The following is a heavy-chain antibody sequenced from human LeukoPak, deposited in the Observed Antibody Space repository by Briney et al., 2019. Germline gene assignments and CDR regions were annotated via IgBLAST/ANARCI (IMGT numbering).Heavy chain of an antibody. J-gene: IGHJ6*02. CDR1: GYTFTSYG. D-gene: IGHD4-17*01. V-gene: IGHV1-18*01. CDR2: ISAYNGNT. Sequence: GASVKVSCKASGYTFTSYGISWVRQAPGQGLEWMGWISAYNGNTNYAQKLQGRVTMTTDTSTSTAYMELRSLRSDDTAVYYCARDNPTVTTWANYYYYYGMDVWGQGTTVTVSS. CDR3: ARDNPTVTTWANYYYYYGMDV.